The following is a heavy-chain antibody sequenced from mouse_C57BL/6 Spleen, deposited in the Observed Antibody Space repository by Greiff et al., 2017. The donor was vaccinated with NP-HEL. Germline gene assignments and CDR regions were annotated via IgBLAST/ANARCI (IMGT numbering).Heavy chain of an antibody. CDR3: ARGLITTVVAPYYAMDY. V-gene: IGHV1-9*01. CDR1: GYTFTGYW. Sequence: QVQLQQSGAELMKPGASVKLSCKATGYTFTGYWIEWVKQRPGHGLEWIGEILPGSGSTNYNEKFKGKATFTADTSSNTAYMQLSSLTTEDSAIYYCARGLITTVVAPYYAMDYWGQGTSVTVSS. J-gene: IGHJ4*01. D-gene: IGHD1-1*01. CDR2: ILPGSGST.